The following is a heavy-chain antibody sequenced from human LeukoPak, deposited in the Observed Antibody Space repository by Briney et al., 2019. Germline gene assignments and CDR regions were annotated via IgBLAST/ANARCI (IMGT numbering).Heavy chain of an antibody. CDR1: GYSFTSYR. J-gene: IGHJ3*02. CDR3: ARPTQNGYSSGWPYAFDI. V-gene: IGHV5-51*01. D-gene: IGHD6-19*01. CDR2: IYPGDSDT. Sequence: GESLKISCKGSGYSFTSYRIGWVRQMPGKGLEWMGIIYPGDSDTRYSPSFQGQVTISADKSISTAYLQWSSLKASDTAMYYCARPTQNGYSSGWPYAFDIWGQGTMVTVSS.